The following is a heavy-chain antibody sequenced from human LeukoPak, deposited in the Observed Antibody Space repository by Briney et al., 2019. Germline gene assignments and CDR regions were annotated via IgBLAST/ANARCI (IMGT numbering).Heavy chain of an antibody. Sequence: SETLSLTCTVSGYSISSGYYWGWIRQPPGKGLEWIGSIYHSGSTYYNPSLKSRVTISVDTSKNQFSLKLSSVTAADTAVYYCARGVGYYDSSGYYPEYFQHWGQGTLVTVSS. J-gene: IGHJ1*01. CDR3: ARGVGYYDSSGYYPEYFQH. D-gene: IGHD3-22*01. CDR1: GYSISSGYY. CDR2: IYHSGST. V-gene: IGHV4-38-2*02.